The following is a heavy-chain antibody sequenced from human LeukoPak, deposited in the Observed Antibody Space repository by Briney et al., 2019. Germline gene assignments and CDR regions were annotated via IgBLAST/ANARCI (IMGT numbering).Heavy chain of an antibody. J-gene: IGHJ5*02. Sequence: GGSLRLSCAASGFTIDAYAMHWVRQAPGRGLEWVSLISGSADTKYYSDSVKGRFTIPRDNTKYSLFLQMNSLRTKDTAWYYCVNDGGNIYNWFDTWGQGSLVTVSS. V-gene: IGHV3-43*02. CDR3: VNDGGNIYNWFDT. CDR2: ISGSADTK. CDR1: GFTIDAYA. D-gene: IGHD2/OR15-2a*01.